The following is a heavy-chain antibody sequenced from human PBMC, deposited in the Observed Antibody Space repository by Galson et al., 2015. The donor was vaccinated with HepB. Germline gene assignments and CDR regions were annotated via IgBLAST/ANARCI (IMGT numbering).Heavy chain of an antibody. CDR1: GASTSSSSYY. D-gene: IGHD6-13*01. CDR3: AKDVCSWGAVGTIDY. J-gene: IGHJ4*02. CDR2: VYYSGVT. Sequence: ETLSLTCSVSGASTSSSSYYWNWVRQSPGKGLEWIGSVYYSGVTYYKPSLKSRVTISVDTSKNQFSLRVSSVTAADTAIYYCAKDVCSWGAVGTIDYWGRGTLVTVSS. V-gene: IGHV4-39*01.